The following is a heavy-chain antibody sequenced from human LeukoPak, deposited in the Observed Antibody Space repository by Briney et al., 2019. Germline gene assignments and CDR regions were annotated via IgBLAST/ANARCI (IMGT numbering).Heavy chain of an antibody. J-gene: IGHJ5*02. V-gene: IGHV1-8*01. CDR2: MNPNSGNT. D-gene: IGHD2-15*01. CDR1: GYTFTSYD. Sequence: GASVKVSCKASGYTFTSYDINWVRQATGQGLEWMGWMNPNSGNTGYAQKFQGRVTMTRNTSISTAYMELTSLRLDDTAIYYCARGVAANGRRLDPWGQGSLIIVSS. CDR3: ARGVAANGRRLDP.